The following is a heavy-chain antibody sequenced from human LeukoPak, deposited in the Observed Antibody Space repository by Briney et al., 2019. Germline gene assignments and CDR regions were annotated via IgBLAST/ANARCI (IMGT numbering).Heavy chain of an antibody. D-gene: IGHD3-3*01. CDR2: ISVASNT. J-gene: IGHJ4*02. CDR1: GLAFSSYA. Sequence: GGSLRLSCAASGLAFSSYAMSWVREAPGKGLEWVSTISVASNTFYADSVKGRFTISRDNSRNTVYLQMTSLRADDTAVYYCADYGVSGVRNNFYWGQGTLVTVSS. CDR3: ADYGVSGVRNNFY. V-gene: IGHV3-23*01.